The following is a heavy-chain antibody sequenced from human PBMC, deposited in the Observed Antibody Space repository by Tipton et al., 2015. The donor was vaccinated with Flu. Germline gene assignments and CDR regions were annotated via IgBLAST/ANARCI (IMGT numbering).Heavy chain of an antibody. CDR1: GGSISSSSYY. V-gene: IGHV4-39*07. Sequence: TLSLTCTVSGGSISSSSYYWGWIRQPPGKGLEWIGSIYYSGSTYYNPSLKSRVTMSVDTSKNQFSLKLSSVTAADTAVYYCARETEAYGYQLLLGAFDIWGQGTMVTVSS. D-gene: IGHD2-2*01. CDR2: IYYSGST. CDR3: ARETEAYGYQLLLGAFDI. J-gene: IGHJ3*02.